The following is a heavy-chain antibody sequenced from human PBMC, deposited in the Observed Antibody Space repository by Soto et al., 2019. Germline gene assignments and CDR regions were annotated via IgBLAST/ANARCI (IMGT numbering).Heavy chain of an antibody. CDR2: IYPGDSDT. V-gene: IGHV5-51*01. D-gene: IGHD6-19*01. CDR1: VYSFTSYW. J-gene: IGHJ4*02. Sequence: GESLKISCKGSVYSFTSYWIGWVRQMPGKGLEWMGIIYPGDSDTRYSPSFQGQVTISADKSISTAYLQWSSLKASDTAMYYCARRIQLDSSGWYIYYFDYWGQGTLVTVSS. CDR3: ARRIQLDSSGWYIYYFDY.